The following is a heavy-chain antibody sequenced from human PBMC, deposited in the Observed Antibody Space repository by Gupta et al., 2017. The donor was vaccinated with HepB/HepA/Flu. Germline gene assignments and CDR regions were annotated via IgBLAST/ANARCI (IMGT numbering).Heavy chain of an antibody. CDR3: ARVYFGSGSYRDY. V-gene: IGHV2-70*15. CDR1: GFSLSTSGMC. Sequence: QVTLRESGPALVKPTQTITLNCTFSGFSLSTSGMCGSWIRQPPGKALEWLARMDWDDDKDYSTSLKTRLTISKDTSKNQVVLTMTNMDPVDTATYYCARVYFGSGSYRDYWGQGTLVTVSS. CDR2: MDWDDDK. J-gene: IGHJ4*02. D-gene: IGHD3-10*01.